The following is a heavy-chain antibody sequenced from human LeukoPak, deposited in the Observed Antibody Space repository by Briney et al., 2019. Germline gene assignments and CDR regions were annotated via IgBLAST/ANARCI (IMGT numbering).Heavy chain of an antibody. CDR3: ASGVSGSYRRFDY. CDR1: RFTVSSNY. Sequence: GGSLRLSCAASRFTVSSNYMSWVRQAPGKGLEWVSVIYSGGSTYYADSVKGRFTISRDNSKNTLYLQMNSLRAEDTAVYYCASGVSGSYRRFDYWGQGTLVTVSS. V-gene: IGHV3-66*01. D-gene: IGHD1-26*01. CDR2: IYSGGST. J-gene: IGHJ4*02.